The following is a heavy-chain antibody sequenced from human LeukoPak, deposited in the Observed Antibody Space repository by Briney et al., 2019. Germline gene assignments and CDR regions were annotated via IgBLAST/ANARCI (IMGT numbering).Heavy chain of an antibody. CDR3: ARGLLLPLDAFDI. Sequence: SETLSLTCAVYGGSFSGYYWSWIRQPPGKGLEWIGEINHSGSTNYNPSLKSRVTISVDTSKNQFSLKLSSVTAADTAVYYCARGLLLPLDAFDIWGQGTMVTVSS. V-gene: IGHV4-34*01. CDR2: INHSGST. J-gene: IGHJ3*02. CDR1: GGSFSGYY.